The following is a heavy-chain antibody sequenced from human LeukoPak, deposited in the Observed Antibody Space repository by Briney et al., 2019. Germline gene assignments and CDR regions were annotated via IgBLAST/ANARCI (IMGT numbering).Heavy chain of an antibody. CDR2: IIPIFGTA. V-gene: IGHV1-69*06. Sequence: ASVKVSCKASGGTFSSYAISWVRQAPGQGLEWMGGIIPIFGTANYAQKFQGRVTITADKSTSTAYMELSSLRSEDTAVYYCASIAAAGTFVYWGQGTLVTVSS. J-gene: IGHJ4*02. D-gene: IGHD6-13*01. CDR3: ASIAAAGTFVY. CDR1: GGTFSSYA.